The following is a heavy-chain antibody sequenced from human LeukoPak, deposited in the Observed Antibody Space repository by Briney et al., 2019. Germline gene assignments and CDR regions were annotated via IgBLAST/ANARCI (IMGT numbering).Heavy chain of an antibody. Sequence: PGGSLRLSCAASGFTFSSYAMSWVRQAPGKGLEWVSAISGSGGGTHYADSVKGRFTISRDNSKNTLYLQMNSLRAEDTAVYYCAKRYCSSTSCLYIDYWGQGTLVTVSS. CDR3: AKRYCSSTSCLYIDY. V-gene: IGHV3-23*01. CDR1: GFTFSSYA. CDR2: ISGSGGGT. D-gene: IGHD2-2*01. J-gene: IGHJ4*02.